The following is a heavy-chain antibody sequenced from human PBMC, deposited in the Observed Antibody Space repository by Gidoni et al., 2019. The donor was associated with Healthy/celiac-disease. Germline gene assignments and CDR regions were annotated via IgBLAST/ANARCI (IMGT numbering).Heavy chain of an antibody. CDR2: IYSGGST. J-gene: IGHJ6*02. D-gene: IGHD6-13*01. Sequence: EVQLVESGGGLIQPGGSLRLSCAASGFTVSSNYMSWVRQAPGKGLVWVSVIYSGGSTYYADSVKGRFTISRDNSKNTLYLQMNSLRAEDTAVYYCARGGAGSSWKLHYYYGMDVWGQGTTVTVSS. CDR1: GFTVSSNY. V-gene: IGHV3-53*01. CDR3: ARGGAGSSWKLHYYYGMDV.